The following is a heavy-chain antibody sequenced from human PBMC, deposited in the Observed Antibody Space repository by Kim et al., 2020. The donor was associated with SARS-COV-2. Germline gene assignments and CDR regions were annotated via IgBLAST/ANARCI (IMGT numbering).Heavy chain of an antibody. CDR2: LYTGGGT. J-gene: IGHJ4*02. CDR3: VSGRTY. CDR1: GFTVSSPY. V-gene: IGHV3-66*01. Sequence: GGSLRLSCAASGFTVSSPYMSWVRQAPKKGLEWVSVLYTGGGTYHIDSVKGRFTISRDTSNNTVYLQMTNLRVEDTAVYYCVSGRTYWGQGTLVTDSS.